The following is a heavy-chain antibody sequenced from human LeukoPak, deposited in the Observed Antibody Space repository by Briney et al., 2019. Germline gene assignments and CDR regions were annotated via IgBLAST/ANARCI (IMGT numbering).Heavy chain of an antibody. CDR2: INSDGSWT. Sequence: GGSLRLSCAASGNYWMHWVRQAPGKGLVWVSHINSDGSWTSYADSVKGRFTISRDNSKNTPYLQMNSLRAEDTAVYYCARDLVVVAATPGDWFDPWGQGTLVTVSS. J-gene: IGHJ5*02. V-gene: IGHV3-74*01. CDR3: ARDLVVVAATPGDWFDP. D-gene: IGHD2-15*01. CDR1: GNYW.